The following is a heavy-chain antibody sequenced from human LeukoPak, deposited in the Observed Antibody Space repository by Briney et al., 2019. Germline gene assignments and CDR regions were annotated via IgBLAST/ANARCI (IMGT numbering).Heavy chain of an antibody. D-gene: IGHD2-21*02. V-gene: IGHV3-48*01. CDR1: GFTFSSYS. CDR3: AKDRGDFPPYLDY. Sequence: PGGSLRLSCAASGFTFSSYSMSWVRQAPGKGLEWVSYISSSSSTIYYADSVKGRFTISRDNAKNSLYLQMNSLRAEDTAVYYCAKDRGDFPPYLDYWGQGTLVTVSS. CDR2: ISSSSSTI. J-gene: IGHJ4*02.